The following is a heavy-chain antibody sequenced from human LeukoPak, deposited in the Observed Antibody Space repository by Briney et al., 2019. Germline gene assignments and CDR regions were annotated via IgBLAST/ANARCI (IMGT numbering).Heavy chain of an antibody. Sequence: GSLRLSCAASGFTFSSYAMSWVRQAPGKGLEWVSVIYSGGSTDYADSVKGRFTISRDNLKNTLYLQVNSLRAEDTAVYYCARGPAGYNWGQGTLVTFSS. CDR3: ARGPAGYN. V-gene: IGHV3-53*01. CDR1: GFTFSSYA. J-gene: IGHJ4*02. CDR2: IYSGGST. D-gene: IGHD1-1*01.